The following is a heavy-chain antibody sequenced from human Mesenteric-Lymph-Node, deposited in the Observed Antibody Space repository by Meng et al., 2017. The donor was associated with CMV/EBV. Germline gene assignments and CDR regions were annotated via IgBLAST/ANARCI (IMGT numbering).Heavy chain of an antibody. J-gene: IGHJ4*02. D-gene: IGHD4-23*01. CDR2: INHSGST. Sequence: SETLSLTCAVYGGSFSGYYWSWIRQPPGKGLEWIGEINHSGSTNYNQSLKSRVTISVDTSKNQFSLKLSSVTAADTAVYYCARVGDYGGNLMHFDYWGQGTLVTVSS. V-gene: IGHV4-34*01. CDR1: GGSFSGYY. CDR3: ARVGDYGGNLMHFDY.